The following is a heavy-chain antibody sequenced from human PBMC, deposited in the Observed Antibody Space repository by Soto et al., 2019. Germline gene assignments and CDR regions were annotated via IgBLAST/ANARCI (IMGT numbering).Heavy chain of an antibody. V-gene: IGHV4-34*01. J-gene: IGHJ4*02. CDR1: GGSFSGYY. D-gene: IGHD3-9*01. CDR3: ARGRKTRYDILTGYYRLDY. CDR2: INHSGST. Sequence: PSETLSLTCAVYGGSFSGYYWSWIRQPPGKGLEWIGEINHSGSTNYNPSLKSRVTISVDTSKNQFSLKLSSVTAADTAVYYCARGRKTRYDILTGYYRLDYWGQGTLVTVSS.